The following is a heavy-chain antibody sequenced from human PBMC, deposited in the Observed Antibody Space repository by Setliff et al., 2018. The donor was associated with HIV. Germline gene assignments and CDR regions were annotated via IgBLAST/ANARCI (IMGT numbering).Heavy chain of an antibody. CDR1: GGSISTSY. CDR3: ARLIHTGLLYFDF. D-gene: IGHD2-8*02. CDR2: IYSSGTT. V-gene: IGHV4-4*09. Sequence: PSETLSLTCTVSGGSISTSYWNWIRQPPGKGLEWIAYIYSSGTTQYNPSVESRVTMSLDTSRDQFSLNLRSVTAADTAVYFCARLIHTGLLYFDFWGLGTLVTVSS. J-gene: IGHJ4*02.